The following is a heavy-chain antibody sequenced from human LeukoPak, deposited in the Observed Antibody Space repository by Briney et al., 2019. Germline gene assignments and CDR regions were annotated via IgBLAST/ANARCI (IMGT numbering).Heavy chain of an antibody. J-gene: IGHJ4*02. Sequence: ASVKVSCKASGYTFTGYYMHWVRQAPGQGLEWMGWINPNSGGTNYAQKFQGRVTMTRDTSISTAYMELSRLRSDDTAVYYCARRSDYYYGSSGVGTYYFDYWGQGTLVTVSS. CDR3: ARRSDYYYGSSGVGTYYFDY. CDR2: INPNSGGT. D-gene: IGHD3-22*01. CDR1: GYTFTGYY. V-gene: IGHV1-2*02.